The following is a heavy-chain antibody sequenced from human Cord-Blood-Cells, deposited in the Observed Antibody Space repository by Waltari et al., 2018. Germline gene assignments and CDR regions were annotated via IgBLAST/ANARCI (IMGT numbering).Heavy chain of an antibody. CDR3: AKDFGLCSSTSCYLSAFDI. D-gene: IGHD2-2*01. CDR1: GFTLRSYG. J-gene: IGHJ3*02. Sequence: QVQLVESGGGVVQPGGSLRLSCAASGFTLRSYGMPWVRPAPGRGLEWVAFIRYDGSNKYYADSVKGRFTISRDNSKNTLYLQMNSLRAEDTAVYYCAKDFGLCSSTSCYLSAFDIWGQGTMVTVSS. CDR2: IRYDGSNK. V-gene: IGHV3-30*02.